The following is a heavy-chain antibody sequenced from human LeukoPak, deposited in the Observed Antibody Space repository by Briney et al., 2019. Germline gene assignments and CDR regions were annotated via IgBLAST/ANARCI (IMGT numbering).Heavy chain of an antibody. V-gene: IGHV3-11*01. CDR3: ARVRNYYGSGSYYMDY. J-gene: IGHJ4*02. Sequence: GGSLRLSGAASGLTLRDYDMSWIRQAPGKGLEWLSYIRSRDIITYSADSVKGRFTISRDNATDPPSLRMNSLRAEATPVYYCARVRNYYGSGSYYMDYWGQGTLVTVSS. D-gene: IGHD3-10*01. CDR2: IRSRDIIT. CDR1: GLTLRDYD.